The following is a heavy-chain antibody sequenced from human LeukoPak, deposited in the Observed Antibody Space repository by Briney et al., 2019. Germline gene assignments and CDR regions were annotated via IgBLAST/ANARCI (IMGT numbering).Heavy chain of an antibody. CDR2: ISGSGGST. CDR3: AKDRSIAAASGY. V-gene: IGHV3-23*01. D-gene: IGHD6-25*01. J-gene: IGHJ4*02. Sequence: GGSLRLSCAASGFTFSSYSMNWVRQAPGKGLEWVSAISGSGGSTYYADSVKGRFTISRDNSKNTLYLQMNSLRAEDTAVYYCAKDRSIAAASGYWGQGTLVTVSS. CDR1: GFTFSSYS.